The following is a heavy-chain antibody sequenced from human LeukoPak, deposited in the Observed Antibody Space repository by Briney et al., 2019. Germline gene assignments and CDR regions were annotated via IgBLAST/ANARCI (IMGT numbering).Heavy chain of an antibody. Sequence: GGSLRLSCAASGFTFSSYVMSWVRQAPGKGLEWVSSISNSGGSTYYADSVKGRFTISRDNSKNTLYLQMNSLRAEDTAVYYCAKDRYSHGSEFDYWGQGTLVTVSS. CDR1: GFTFSSYV. D-gene: IGHD5-18*01. V-gene: IGHV3-23*01. J-gene: IGHJ4*02. CDR2: ISNSGGST. CDR3: AKDRYSHGSEFDY.